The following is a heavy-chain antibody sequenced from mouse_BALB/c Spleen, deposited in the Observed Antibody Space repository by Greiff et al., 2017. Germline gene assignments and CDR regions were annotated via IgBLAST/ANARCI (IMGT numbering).Heavy chain of an antibody. J-gene: IGHJ3*01. CDR1: GYSITSDYA. CDR3: ARGYYVPFAY. CDR2: ISYSGST. V-gene: IGHV3-2*02. D-gene: IGHD2-3*01. Sequence: EVQLQESGPGLVKPSQSLSLTCTVTGYSITSDYAWNWIRQFPGNKLEWMGYISYSGSTSYNPSLKSRISITRDTSKNQFFLQLNSVTTEDTATYYCARGYYVPFAYWGQGTLVTVSA.